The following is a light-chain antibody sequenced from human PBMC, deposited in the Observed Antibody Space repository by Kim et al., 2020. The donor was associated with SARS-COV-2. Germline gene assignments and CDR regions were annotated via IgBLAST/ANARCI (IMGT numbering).Light chain of an antibody. CDR2: GKN. CDR1: SLRSYY. V-gene: IGLV3-19*01. Sequence: SSELTQDPAVSVALGQTVRITCQGDSLRSYYASWYQQKPGQAPVLVIYGKNNRPSGIPDRFSGSSSGNTAPLTITGAQAEDEADYYCNSRDSSGNHWVFGGGTQLTAL. CDR3: NSRDSSGNHWV. J-gene: IGLJ7*02.